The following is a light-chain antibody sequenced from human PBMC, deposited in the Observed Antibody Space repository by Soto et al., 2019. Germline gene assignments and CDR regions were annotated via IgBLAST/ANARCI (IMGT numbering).Light chain of an antibody. CDR1: SSDVGGYNY. J-gene: IGLJ2*01. CDR2: DVS. CDR3: SSYTGSSTHVV. V-gene: IGLV2-14*01. Sequence: QSALTQPASGSGSPGQSITISCTGTSSDVGGYNYVSWYQQHPGKAPKLMIYDVSNLPSGVSNRFSGSKSGNTASLTIYGLQGEDAADYYCSSYTGSSTHVVFGGGTKVTVL.